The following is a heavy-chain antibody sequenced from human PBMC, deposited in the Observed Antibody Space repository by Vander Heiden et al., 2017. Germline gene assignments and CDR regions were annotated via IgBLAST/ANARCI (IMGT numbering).Heavy chain of an antibody. CDR2: IVPIFGAT. CDR1: GGTFGSYA. V-gene: IGHV1-69*05. Sequence: QVQPVQSVAEGLKPESSRKVICTAPGGTFGSYAFGWVRQAPGPGLEWMEGIVPIFGATNYAQKFQGRVTITTDESTSTAYMELSSLRSEDTAVYYCATRGDMTTVTTFLYWGQGTLVTVSS. J-gene: IGHJ4*02. CDR3: ATRGDMTTVTTFLY. D-gene: IGHD4-17*01.